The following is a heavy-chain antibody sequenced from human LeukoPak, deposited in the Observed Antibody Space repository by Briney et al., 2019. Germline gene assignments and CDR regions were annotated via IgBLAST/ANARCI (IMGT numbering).Heavy chain of an antibody. V-gene: IGHV3-7*01. CDR3: ARDGGGYDS. Sequence: GGSLRLSCAASGFTFSTYWMSWVRQTPGKGLEWVANIKKDGSRQYYVDSVKGRFTISRDNAKNSLYLQMNSLRVEDTAVYYCARDGGGYDSWGQGTLVTVSS. CDR2: IKKDGSRQ. D-gene: IGHD5-24*01. CDR1: GFTFSTYW. J-gene: IGHJ5*01.